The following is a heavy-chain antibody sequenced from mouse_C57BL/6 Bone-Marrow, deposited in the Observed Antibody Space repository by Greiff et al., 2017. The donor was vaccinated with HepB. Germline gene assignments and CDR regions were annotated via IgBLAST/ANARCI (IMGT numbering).Heavy chain of an antibody. J-gene: IGHJ1*03. Sequence: EVQVGVESGGGLVKPGGSLKLSCAASGFTFSDYGMHWVRQAPEKGLAWVAYISSGSSTIYYADTVKGRFTISRDNAKNTLFLQMTSLRSEDTAMYYCARTLYYGSSHWYFDVWGTGTTVTVSS. D-gene: IGHD1-1*01. V-gene: IGHV5-17*01. CDR1: GFTFSDYG. CDR3: ARTLYYGSSHWYFDV. CDR2: ISSGSSTI.